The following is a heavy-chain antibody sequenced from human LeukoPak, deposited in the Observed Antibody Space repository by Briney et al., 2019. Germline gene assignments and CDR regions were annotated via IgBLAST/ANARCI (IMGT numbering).Heavy chain of an antibody. CDR2: ISASGGNT. D-gene: IGHD6-19*01. J-gene: IGHJ4*02. CDR3: AKATYSSGWHVRDY. V-gene: IGHV3-23*01. Sequence: GGSLRLSCAASGFTFSSYAIGWVRQAPGKGLEWVSAISASGGNTYYADSVKGRFTISRDNSKNTLYLQMNSLRAEDTAIYYCAKATYSSGWHVRDYWGLGTLVAVSS. CDR1: GFTFSSYA.